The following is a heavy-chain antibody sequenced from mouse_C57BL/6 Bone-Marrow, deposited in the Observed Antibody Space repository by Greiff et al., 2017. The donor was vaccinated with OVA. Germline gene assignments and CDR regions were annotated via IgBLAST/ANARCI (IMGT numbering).Heavy chain of an antibody. CDR2: ISDGGSYT. Sequence: EVHLVESGGGLVKPGGSLKLSCAASGFTFSSYAMSWVRQTPEKRLEWVATISDGGSYTYYPDNVKGRFTISRDNAKNNLYLQMSHLKSEDTAMYYCARDLPDYWGQGTTLTVSS. CDR1: GFTFSSYA. CDR3: ARDLPDY. D-gene: IGHD2-10*01. J-gene: IGHJ2*01. V-gene: IGHV5-4*01.